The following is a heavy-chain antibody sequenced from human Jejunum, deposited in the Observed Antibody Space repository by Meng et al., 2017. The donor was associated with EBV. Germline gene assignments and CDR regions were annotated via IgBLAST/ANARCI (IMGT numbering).Heavy chain of an antibody. D-gene: IGHD3-22*01. CDR1: GYSFADYH. J-gene: IGHJ2*01. V-gene: IGHV1-18*01. CDR3: ARVYDSSGYWYFDL. CDR2: ISTYRGDT. Sequence: QAQLVQSGAEVQKPGXSVKVSXEASGYSFADYHINWVRQVPGQGLEWMGWISTYRGDTNYAQKFQGRVTMTTDTSTTTAYMELRSLRSDDTAVYYCARVYDSSGYWYFDLWGRGTLVTVSS.